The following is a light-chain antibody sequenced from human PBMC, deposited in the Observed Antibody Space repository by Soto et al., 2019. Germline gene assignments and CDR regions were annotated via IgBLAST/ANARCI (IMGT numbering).Light chain of an antibody. CDR2: DVS. Sequence: QSVLTQPASVSGSPGQSITISCTGTSSDVGGYNYVSWYQHHPGKAPKLIIFDVSNRPSGISNRFSGSKSGNTASLTISGLQAEDEADYYCISYTRSSPYVFGTATKATV. CDR3: ISYTRSSPYV. J-gene: IGLJ1*01. V-gene: IGLV2-14*03. CDR1: SSDVGGYNY.